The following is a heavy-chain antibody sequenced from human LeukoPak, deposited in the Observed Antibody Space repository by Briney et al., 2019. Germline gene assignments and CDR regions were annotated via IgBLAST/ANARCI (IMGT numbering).Heavy chain of an antibody. CDR3: ARAPDSSGYPPYAFDI. J-gene: IGHJ3*02. D-gene: IGHD3-22*01. CDR2: IIPILGIA. Sequence: GASVKVSCKASGGTFSSYAISWVRQAPGQGLEWMGRIIPILGIANYAQKFQGRVTITADKSTSTAYMELSSLRSEDTAVYYCARAPDSSGYPPYAFDIWGQGTMVTVSS. V-gene: IGHV1-69*04. CDR1: GGTFSSYA.